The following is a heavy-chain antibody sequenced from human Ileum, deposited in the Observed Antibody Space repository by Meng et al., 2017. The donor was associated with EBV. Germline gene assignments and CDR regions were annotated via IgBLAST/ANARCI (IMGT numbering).Heavy chain of an antibody. CDR1: GGSISSSSFY. J-gene: IGHJ4*02. CDR2: VVYSGTT. CDR3: ARHHHSPTFDY. Sequence: QPQLQDAGPGLVKPSETLSLTCTVSGGSISSSSFYWAWIRQPPGEGLEWIGSVVYSGTTYYTSSLKSRVSISVDTSKNQFSLKLSSVTAADTAVYYCARHHHSPTFDYWGQGTLVTVSS. D-gene: IGHD1-14*01. V-gene: IGHV4-39*01.